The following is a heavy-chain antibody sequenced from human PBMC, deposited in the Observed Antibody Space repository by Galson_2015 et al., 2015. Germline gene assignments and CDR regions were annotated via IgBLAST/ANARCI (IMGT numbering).Heavy chain of an antibody. CDR1: GFTFSSYA. CDR3: ARGMIAAAGDY. J-gene: IGHJ4*02. CDR2: IGGNGGST. D-gene: IGHD6-13*01. Sequence: SLRLSCAASGFTFSSYAMSWVRQAPGKGLEWVSGIGGNGGSTYYADSVKGRFTISRDNSKNTLYLQMNSLRAEDTAIYYCARGMIAAAGDYWGQGTLVIVSS. V-gene: IGHV3-23*01.